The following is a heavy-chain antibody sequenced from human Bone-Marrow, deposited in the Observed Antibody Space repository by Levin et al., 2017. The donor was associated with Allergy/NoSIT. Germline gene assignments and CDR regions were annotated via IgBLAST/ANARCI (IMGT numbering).Heavy chain of an antibody. Sequence: PGGSLRLSCAASGFTFSSYAMNWVRQAPGKGLEWVSSISSRSSYIYYADSVKGRFTISRDNAKNSLYLQMNSLRAEDTAVYYCARGREPITMIVVVVDNFDCWGQGTLVTVSS. CDR3: ARGREPITMIVVVVDNFDC. CDR1: GFTFSSYA. V-gene: IGHV3-21*01. CDR2: ISSRSSYI. D-gene: IGHD3-22*01. J-gene: IGHJ4*02.